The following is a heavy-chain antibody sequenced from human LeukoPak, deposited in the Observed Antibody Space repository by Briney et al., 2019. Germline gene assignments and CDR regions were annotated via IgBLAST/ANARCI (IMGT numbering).Heavy chain of an antibody. V-gene: IGHV3-23*01. J-gene: IGHJ6*02. CDR3: AREWFGESLGYYGMDV. CDR1: GFTFSSYA. CDR2: ISLSGGST. D-gene: IGHD3-10*01. Sequence: GGSLRLSCAASGFTFSSYAMSWVRQAPGKGLQWVSAISLSGGSTYYADSVKGRFTISRDNSKSTLYLQMNSLRAEDTAVYYCAREWFGESLGYYGMDVWGQGTTVTVSS.